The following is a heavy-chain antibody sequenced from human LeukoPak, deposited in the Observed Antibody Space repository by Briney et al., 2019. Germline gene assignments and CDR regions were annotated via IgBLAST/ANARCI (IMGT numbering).Heavy chain of an antibody. D-gene: IGHD3-10*01. CDR2: ISWNSGSI. CDR3: AIGYYGSGSYFDY. V-gene: IGHV3-9*01. J-gene: IGHJ4*02. Sequence: PGGSLRLSCAASGFTFDDYAMHWVRQAPGKGLEWVSGISWNSGSIGYADSVKGRFTISRDNAKNSLYLQMNSLRAEDTALYYCAIGYYGSGSYFDYWGQGTLVAVSS. CDR1: GFTFDDYA.